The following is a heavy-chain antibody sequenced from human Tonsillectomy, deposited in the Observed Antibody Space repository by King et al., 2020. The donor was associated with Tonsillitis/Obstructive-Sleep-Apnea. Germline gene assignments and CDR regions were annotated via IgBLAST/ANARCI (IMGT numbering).Heavy chain of an antibody. Sequence: VQLVESGGGVVQPGRSLRLSCAASRFTFSSYAMHWVRQAPGKGLEWVAFISYDGSNKYYADSVKGRFTISRDNSKNTLYLQMNSLRAEDTAVYYCAREGVLRFLGYGGQGTRVTVSS. D-gene: IGHD3-3*01. CDR2: ISYDGSNK. V-gene: IGHV3-30*04. CDR1: RFTFSSYA. J-gene: IGHJ4*02. CDR3: AREGVLRFLGY.